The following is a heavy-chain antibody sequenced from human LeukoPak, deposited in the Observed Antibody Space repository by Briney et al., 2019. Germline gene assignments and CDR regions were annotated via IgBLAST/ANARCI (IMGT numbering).Heavy chain of an antibody. J-gene: IGHJ4*02. Sequence: SETLSLTCTVSGGSISSSSYYWGWIRQPPGKGLEWIGSIYYSGSTYYNPSLKSRVTISVDTSKNQFSLKLSSVTAADTAVYYCARVPTGDYYDSLVYWGQGTLVTVSS. CDR1: GGSISSSSYY. CDR3: ARVPTGDYYDSLVY. V-gene: IGHV4-39*01. CDR2: IYYSGST. D-gene: IGHD3-22*01.